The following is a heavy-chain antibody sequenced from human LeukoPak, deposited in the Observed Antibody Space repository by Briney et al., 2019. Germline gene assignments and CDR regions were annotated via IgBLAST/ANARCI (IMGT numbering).Heavy chain of an antibody. CDR3: ARLRGYDNFNY. CDR1: GGSISSGGYY. CDR2: IYYSGST. J-gene: IGHJ4*02. V-gene: IGHV4-31*03. Sequence: SETLSLTCTVSGGSISSGGYYWSRLRQHPGKGLEWIGYIYYSGSTYYNPSLKSRVTISVDTSKNQFSLKLSSVTAADTAVYYCARLRGYDNFNYWGQGTLVTVSS. D-gene: IGHD5-12*01.